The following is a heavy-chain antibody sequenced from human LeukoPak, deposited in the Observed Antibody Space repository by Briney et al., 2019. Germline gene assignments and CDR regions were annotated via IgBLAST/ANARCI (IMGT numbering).Heavy chain of an antibody. D-gene: IGHD6-6*01. J-gene: IGHJ5*02. CDR3: ARDVPIAARLRWFDP. V-gene: IGHV3-11*01. CDR2: ISSSGSTI. Sequence: GGSLRLSCAASGFTFSDYYMSWIRQAPGKGLEWVSYISSSGSTIYYADSVKGRFTISRDNAKNSLYLQMNSLRAEDTAVYYCARDVPIAARLRWFDPWGQGTLVTVSS. CDR1: GFTFSDYY.